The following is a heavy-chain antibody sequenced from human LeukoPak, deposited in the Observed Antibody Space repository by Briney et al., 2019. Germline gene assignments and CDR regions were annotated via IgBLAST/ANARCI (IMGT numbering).Heavy chain of an antibody. CDR2: ISTYNGNT. V-gene: IGHV1-18*01. D-gene: IGHD1-26*01. Sequence: ASVNVSCKASGYTLTNYGISWVRQAPGQGLEWMGWISTYNGNTNYAQKLQGRVTMTTDTSTRTAYMDLRSLRSDDRAVYYGARTVMSGSCYFDYWGQGTLVTVSS. J-gene: IGHJ4*02. CDR3: ARTVMSGSCYFDY. CDR1: GYTLTNYG.